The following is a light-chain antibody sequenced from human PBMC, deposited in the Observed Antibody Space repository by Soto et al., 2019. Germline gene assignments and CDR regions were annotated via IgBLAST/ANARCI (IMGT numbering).Light chain of an antibody. V-gene: IGLV2-14*03. CDR2: DVS. Sequence: QSALTQPASVSGSPGQSITISCTGTSSDVGGYKYVSWYQQHPGKVPKLVIYDVSNRPSGVSNRFSGSKSGNTASLTISGLQAEDEADYYCCSYTTTTRYVFGTGTKLTVL. J-gene: IGLJ1*01. CDR3: CSYTTTTRYV. CDR1: SSDVGGYKY.